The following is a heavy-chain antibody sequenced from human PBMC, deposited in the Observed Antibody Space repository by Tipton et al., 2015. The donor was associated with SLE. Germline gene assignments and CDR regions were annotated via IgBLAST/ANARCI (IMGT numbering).Heavy chain of an antibody. CDR1: GDSFSSGSSS. CDR3: ARVVTVGAAHYYDIDV. CDR2: VYDSGAT. V-gene: IGHV4-39*07. D-gene: IGHD2-21*02. J-gene: IGHJ6*02. Sequence: LRLSCTVSGDSFSSGSSSWNWVRQPPGKGLEWIGSVYDSGATHYNPSLKSRVTMSVDTSKTQFSLKLGSLTAADTAVYYCARVVTVGAAHYYDIDVWGQGTRVAVSS.